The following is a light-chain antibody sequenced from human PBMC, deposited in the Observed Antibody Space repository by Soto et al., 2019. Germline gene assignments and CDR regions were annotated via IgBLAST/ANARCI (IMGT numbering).Light chain of an antibody. V-gene: IGKV3-20*01. CDR3: QQYVSAPLT. Sequence: EIVLAQSPGTLSLSPGDRATLSCRASQSVNNNYLAWYQQKPGQAPRLLIYGASRRATDIPDRFSGSGSGTDFTLTISGLESGDFAVYSCQQYVSAPLTFGGGTKVEIK. J-gene: IGKJ4*01. CDR1: QSVNNNY. CDR2: GAS.